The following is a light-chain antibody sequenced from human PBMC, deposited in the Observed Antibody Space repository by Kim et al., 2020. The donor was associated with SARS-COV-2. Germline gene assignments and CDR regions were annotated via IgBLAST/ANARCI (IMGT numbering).Light chain of an antibody. CDR1: QSVRSNY. CDR2: GTS. J-gene: IGKJ2*01. CDR3: QQYGTSPSYT. V-gene: IGKV3-20*01. Sequence: EILLTQSPGTLSLSPGERATLSCRASQSVRSNYLAWYQQKPGQAPRLLIYGTSSRATGIPDRFSGSGSGTDFTLTISRLEPEDFAVYYCQQYGTSPSYTFGQGTKLEIK.